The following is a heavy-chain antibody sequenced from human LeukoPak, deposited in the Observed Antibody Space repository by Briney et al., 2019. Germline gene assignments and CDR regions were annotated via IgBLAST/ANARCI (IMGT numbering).Heavy chain of an antibody. CDR1: GGSIRTYY. CDR2: ISYSGST. V-gene: IGHV4-59*12. Sequence: SETLSLTCIVSGGSIRTYYWSWIRQPPGKGLEWIGYISYSGSTNYNPSLKSRVTISVDTSKNQFSLKLSSVTAADTAVYYCARETAAGTLDYWGQGTLVTVSS. CDR3: ARETAAGTLDY. J-gene: IGHJ4*02. D-gene: IGHD6-13*01.